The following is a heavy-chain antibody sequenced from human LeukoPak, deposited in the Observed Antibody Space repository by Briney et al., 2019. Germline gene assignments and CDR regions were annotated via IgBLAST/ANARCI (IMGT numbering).Heavy chain of an antibody. CDR1: GGTFSSYT. CDR2: IIPILGIA. Sequence: SVKVSCKASGGTFSSYTISWVRQAPGQGLEWMGRIIPILGIANYAQKFQGRVTITADKSTSTAYMELSSLRSEDTAVYYCARDGFGDYYYYYMDVWGKGTTVTVSS. V-gene: IGHV1-69*04. CDR3: ARDGFGDYYYYYMDV. J-gene: IGHJ6*03. D-gene: IGHD3-10*01.